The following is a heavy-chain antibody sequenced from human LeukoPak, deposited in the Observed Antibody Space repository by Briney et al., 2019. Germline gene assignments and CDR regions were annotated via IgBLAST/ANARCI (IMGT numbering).Heavy chain of an antibody. J-gene: IGHJ6*02. Sequence: PGGSLRLSCAASGFTFNNYAMSWVRQAPGKGLEWVSAISHSGDTTYYADSVKGRFTISRDNSKNTLYLQMNSLRAEDTAVYYCAKDDSSGYYLQYYYYGMDVWGQGTTVTVSS. D-gene: IGHD3-22*01. CDR3: AKDDSSGYYLQYYYYGMDV. CDR2: ISHSGDTT. V-gene: IGHV3-23*01. CDR1: GFTFNNYA.